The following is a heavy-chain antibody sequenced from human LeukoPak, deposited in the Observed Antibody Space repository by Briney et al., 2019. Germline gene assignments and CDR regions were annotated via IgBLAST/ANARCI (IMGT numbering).Heavy chain of an antibody. Sequence: GESLKISCKGSGYSFTSYWIGWVRQMPAKGLEWMGIIYPGDSDTRYSPSFQGQVTISADKSISTAYLQWSSLKASDTAMYYCARHSAYYDILTGLPDYWGQGTLVTVSS. D-gene: IGHD3-9*01. V-gene: IGHV5-51*01. CDR1: GYSFTSYW. CDR2: IYPGDSDT. J-gene: IGHJ4*02. CDR3: ARHSAYYDILTGLPDY.